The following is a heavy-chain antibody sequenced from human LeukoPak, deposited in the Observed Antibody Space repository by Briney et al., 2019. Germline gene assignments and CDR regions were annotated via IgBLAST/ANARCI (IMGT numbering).Heavy chain of an antibody. Sequence: PSETLSLTCTVSGGSITSYYWSWLRQPPGKGLEGLGYIYYSGTTNYNPSLKSRVTISVDTSKNQFSLKVNSVTAADTAVYYCVRSKSGTYGWFDPWGQGTLVTVSS. CDR2: IYYSGTT. V-gene: IGHV4-59*01. J-gene: IGHJ5*02. CDR1: GGSITSYY. CDR3: VRSKSGTYGWFDP. D-gene: IGHD4-17*01.